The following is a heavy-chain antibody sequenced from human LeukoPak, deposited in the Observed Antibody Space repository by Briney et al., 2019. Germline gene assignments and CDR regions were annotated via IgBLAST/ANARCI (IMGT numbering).Heavy chain of an antibody. CDR1: GGTFSSYA. CDR3: ARKDYGDYGDDY. D-gene: IGHD4-17*01. J-gene: IGHJ4*02. Sequence: ASVKVSCKASGGTFSSYAISWVRQAPGQGLEWMGGIIPIFGTANYAQKFQGRVTITADKSTSTAYMELSSLRSEDTAVYYCARKDYGDYGDDYWGQGTLATVSS. CDR2: IIPIFGTA. V-gene: IGHV1-69*06.